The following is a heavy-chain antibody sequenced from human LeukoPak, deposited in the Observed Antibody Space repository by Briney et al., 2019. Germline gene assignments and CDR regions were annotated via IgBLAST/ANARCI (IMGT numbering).Heavy chain of an antibody. V-gene: IGHV4-34*01. Sequence: SETLSLTCTVSGGSISSYYWSWIRQPPGKGLEWIGEINHSGSTNYNPSLKSRVTISVDTSKNQFSLKLSSVTAADTAVYYCARGTTVTRASYYYYYMDVWGKGTTVTVSS. CDR3: ARGTTVTRASYYYYYMDV. CDR2: INHSGST. J-gene: IGHJ6*03. CDR1: GGSISSYY. D-gene: IGHD4-17*01.